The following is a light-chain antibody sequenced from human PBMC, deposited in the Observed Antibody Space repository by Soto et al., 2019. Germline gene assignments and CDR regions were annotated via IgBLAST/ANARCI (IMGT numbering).Light chain of an antibody. V-gene: IGLV1-44*01. CDR1: RSNLGTSS. Sequence: QSVLTQPPSASGTPGQRVTISCSGSRSNLGTSSVNWYQQVPGTAPKLLIYFNSQRPSGVPDRFSASKSGTSASLAISALQSEDEADYYCASWDESLKVVFGGGTKVTVL. CDR2: FNS. CDR3: ASWDESLKVV. J-gene: IGLJ3*02.